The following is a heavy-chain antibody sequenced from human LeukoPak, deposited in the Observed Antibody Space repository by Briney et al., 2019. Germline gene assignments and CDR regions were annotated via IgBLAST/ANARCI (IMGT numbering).Heavy chain of an antibody. CDR1: GYTFSRHY. CDR2: INTSGATT. J-gene: IGHJ6*02. V-gene: IGHV1-46*01. CDR3: ARGLESSGWYGMDV. Sequence: ASVKVSCKTSGYTFSRHYIHWVRQAPGQGLEWLGIINTSGATTRYGQNFKGRVTATRDTSTSTVYMEMSSLNSEDMAVYYCARGLESSGWYGMDVWGQGTTIIVSS. D-gene: IGHD6-19*01.